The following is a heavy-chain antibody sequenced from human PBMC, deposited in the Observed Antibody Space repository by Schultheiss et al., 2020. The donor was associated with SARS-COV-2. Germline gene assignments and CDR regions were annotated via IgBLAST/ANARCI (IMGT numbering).Heavy chain of an antibody. Sequence: GGSLRLSCAASGFTFSSYDMHWVRQATGKGLEWVSPIGTAADPYYPGSVKGRFTISRENAKNSLYLQMNSLRAGDTAVYYCARMYADYGEMALYFDLWGLGTLVTVSS. D-gene: IGHD4-17*01. CDR2: IGTAADP. J-gene: IGHJ2*01. CDR3: ARMYADYGEMALYFDL. CDR1: GFTFSSYD. V-gene: IGHV3-13*05.